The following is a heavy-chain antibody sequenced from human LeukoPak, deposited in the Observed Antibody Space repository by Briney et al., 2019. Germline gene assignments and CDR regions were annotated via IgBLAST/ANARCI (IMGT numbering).Heavy chain of an antibody. J-gene: IGHJ4*02. CDR1: GGTFSSYA. CDR3: ARERVQLERRYFDY. Sequence: ASVKVSCKASGGTFSSYAISWVRQAPGQGLEWMGRIIPILGIANYAQKFQGRVTITADKSTSTAYMELSSLRSEDTAVYYCARERVQLERRYFDYWGQGTLVTVSS. D-gene: IGHD1-1*01. V-gene: IGHV1-69*04. CDR2: IIPILGIA.